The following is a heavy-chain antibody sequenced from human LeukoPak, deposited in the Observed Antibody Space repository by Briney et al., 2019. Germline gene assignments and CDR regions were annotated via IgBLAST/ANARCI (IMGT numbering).Heavy chain of an antibody. D-gene: IGHD4-23*01. CDR2: SSSSGSTI. J-gene: IGHJ4*02. CDR1: GFTFSDYF. CDR3: ARDTGVGYFDY. V-gene: IGHV3-11*04. Sequence: GGSLRLSCAASGFTFSDYFMSWIRQAPGKGLEWVSYSSSSGSTINYADSVKGRFTISRDNAKNSLYLQMNSLRAEDTAVYYCARDTGVGYFDYWGRGTLVTVSS.